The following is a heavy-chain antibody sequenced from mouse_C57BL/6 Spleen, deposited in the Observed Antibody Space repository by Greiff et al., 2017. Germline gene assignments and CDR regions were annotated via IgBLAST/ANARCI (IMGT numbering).Heavy chain of an antibody. CDR1: GFSLTSYG. Sequence: VQLQESGPGLVAPSQSLSITCTVSGFSLTSYGVHWVRQPPGKGLEWLVVIWSDGSTTYNSALKSRLSIRKVNSKSEVSLKMNSLQTADTARYDCARPLYYDSSYAMDYWGQGTSVTVSS. J-gene: IGHJ4*01. CDR3: ARPLYYDSSYAMDY. CDR2: IWSDGST. V-gene: IGHV2-6*03. D-gene: IGHD1-1*01.